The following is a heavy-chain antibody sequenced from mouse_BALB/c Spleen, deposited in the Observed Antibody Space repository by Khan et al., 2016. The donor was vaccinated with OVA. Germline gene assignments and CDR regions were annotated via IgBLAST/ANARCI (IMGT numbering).Heavy chain of an antibody. V-gene: IGHV9-3-1*01. J-gene: IGHJ4*01. D-gene: IGHD2-14*01. CDR2: INTYTGEP. Sequence: QIQLVQSGPELKKPGETVKISCKASGYSFTNYGMNWVKLAPGKGLKWMGWINTYTGEPTYADVFKGRFAFSLETSVNTAYLQINYLKNEDTATYFCARVGYNGTMDYWGQGTSVTVSS. CDR3: ARVGYNGTMDY. CDR1: GYSFTNYG.